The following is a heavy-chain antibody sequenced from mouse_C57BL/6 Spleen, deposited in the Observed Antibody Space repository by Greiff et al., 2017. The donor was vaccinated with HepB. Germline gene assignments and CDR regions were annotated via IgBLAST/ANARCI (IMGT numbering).Heavy chain of an antibody. CDR1: GYAFSSSW. V-gene: IGHV1-82*01. CDR3: ARNDYPFDY. D-gene: IGHD2-4*01. J-gene: IGHJ2*01. CDR2: IYPGDGDT. Sequence: QVQLQQSGPELVKPGASVKISCKASGYAFSSSWMNWVKQRPGKGLVWIGRIYPGDGDTNYNGKFKGKATLTADKSSSTAYMQLSSLTSEDSAVYFCARNDYPFDYWGQGTTLTVSS.